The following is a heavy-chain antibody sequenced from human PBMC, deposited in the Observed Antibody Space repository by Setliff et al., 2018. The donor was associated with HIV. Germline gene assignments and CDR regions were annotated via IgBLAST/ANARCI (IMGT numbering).Heavy chain of an antibody. D-gene: IGHD3-16*01. Sequence: SWIRQSPGKGLEWIGHIQSRAHGEAINYTAPVKGRFTISRDDSKNTLFLQMDNLKTEDTAIYYCTGLFLGFWGQGTPVTVSS. J-gene: IGHJ1*01. CDR3: TGLFLGF. V-gene: IGHV3-15*01. CDR2: IQSRAHGEAI.